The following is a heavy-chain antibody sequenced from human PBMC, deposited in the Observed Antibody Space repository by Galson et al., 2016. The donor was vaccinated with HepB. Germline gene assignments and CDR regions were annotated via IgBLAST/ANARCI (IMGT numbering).Heavy chain of an antibody. J-gene: IGHJ5*02. D-gene: IGHD3-9*01. CDR1: GYTFTSYD. V-gene: IGHV1-8*01. CDR3: ARGGYGIVAGYSKEGDWFDP. Sequence: SVKVSCKAFGYTFTSYDINWVRQAAGQGLEWMGWMSPNSGNTGYARKFQGRVTMTRDTSMRTAYMELSSLRAEGTAVYYCARGGYGIVAGYSKEGDWFDPWGQGTLVTVSS. CDR2: MSPNSGNT.